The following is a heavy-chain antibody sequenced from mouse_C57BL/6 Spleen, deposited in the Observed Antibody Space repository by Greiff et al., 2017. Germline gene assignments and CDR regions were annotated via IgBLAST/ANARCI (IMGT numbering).Heavy chain of an antibody. Sequence: VMLVESGPELVKPGASVKISCKASGYAFSSSWMNWVKQRPGKGLEWIGRIYPGDGDTNYNGKFKGKATLTADKSSSTAYMQLSSLTSEDSAVYFCARWGLPHFDYWGQGTTLTVSS. CDR3: ARWGLPHFDY. V-gene: IGHV1-82*01. J-gene: IGHJ2*01. CDR2: IYPGDGDT. D-gene: IGHD2-2*01. CDR1: GYAFSSSW.